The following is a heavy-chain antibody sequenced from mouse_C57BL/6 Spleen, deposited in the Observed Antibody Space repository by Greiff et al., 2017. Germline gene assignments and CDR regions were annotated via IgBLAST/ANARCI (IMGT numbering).Heavy chain of an antibody. D-gene: IGHD2-4*01. CDR2: IDPETGGT. CDR1: GYTFTDYE. CDR3: TRSDYDDFAY. Sequence: LVESGAELVRPGASVTLSCKASGYTFTDYEMHWVKQTPVHGLEWIGAIDPETGGTAYNQKFKGKAILTADKSSSTAYMELRSLTSEDSAVYYCTRSDYDDFAYWGQGTLVTVSA. V-gene: IGHV1-15*01. J-gene: IGHJ3*01.